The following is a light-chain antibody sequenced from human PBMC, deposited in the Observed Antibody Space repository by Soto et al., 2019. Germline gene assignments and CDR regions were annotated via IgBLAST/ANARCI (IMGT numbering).Light chain of an antibody. Sequence: QSALTQPASVSGSPGQSITVSCTGTSSDVGGYNYVSWYQQHPGKAPKFMIYDVSNRPSGVSNRFSGSKSGNTVSLTISGLQAEDEADYYCSSYTTSNTRQIVFGTGTKVTVL. J-gene: IGLJ1*01. CDR3: SSYTTSNTRQIV. V-gene: IGLV2-14*01. CDR1: SSDVGGYNY. CDR2: DVS.